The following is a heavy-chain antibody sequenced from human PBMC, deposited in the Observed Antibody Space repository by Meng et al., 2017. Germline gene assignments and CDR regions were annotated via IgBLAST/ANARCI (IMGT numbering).Heavy chain of an antibody. Sequence: ASVKVSCKASGCTFTGYYMHWVRQAPGQGLEWMGWINPNSGGTNYAQKFQGRVTMTRDTSISTAYMELSRLRSDDTAVYYCAGNLVADYYGSGSYYTFGGRPWYYFDYWGQGTLVTVSS. CDR3: AGNLVADYYGSGSYYTFGGRPWYYFDY. V-gene: IGHV1-2*02. CDR2: INPNSGGT. CDR1: GCTFTGYY. D-gene: IGHD3-10*01. J-gene: IGHJ4*02.